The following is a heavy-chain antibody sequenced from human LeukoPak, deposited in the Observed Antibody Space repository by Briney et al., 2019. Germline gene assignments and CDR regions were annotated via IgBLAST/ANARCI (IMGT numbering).Heavy chain of an antibody. CDR2: ISSSGRYI. CDR1: GFTFSDYT. J-gene: IGHJ4*01. CDR3: ASGGSRSSRPFF. Sequence: GGSLRLSCPASGFTFSDYTVNWVRQAPGKGLVWISSISSSGRYIYYADSVRGRFTISRDNAKNALHLQMDSLRAEDTALYYCASGGSRSSRPFFWGDGALVTVSS. D-gene: IGHD6-13*01. V-gene: IGHV3-21*01.